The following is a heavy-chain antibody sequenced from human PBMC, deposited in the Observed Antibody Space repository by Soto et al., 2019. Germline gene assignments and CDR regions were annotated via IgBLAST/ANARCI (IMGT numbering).Heavy chain of an antibody. CDR2: IGIGSSTT. Sequence: PGGSLRLSCAASGFTFRNYGMNWVRQAPGKGLEWVSYIGIGSSTTYYADSVKGRFTISRDNAKNSLYLQMDSLRAEDTAVYYCARKYDFWSGYYALDYWGQGTLVTVSS. CDR1: GFTFRNYG. J-gene: IGHJ4*02. D-gene: IGHD3-3*01. V-gene: IGHV3-48*04. CDR3: ARKYDFWSGYYALDY.